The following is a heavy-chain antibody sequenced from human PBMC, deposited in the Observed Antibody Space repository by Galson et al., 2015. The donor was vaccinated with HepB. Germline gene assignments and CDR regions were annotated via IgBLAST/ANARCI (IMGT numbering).Heavy chain of an antibody. CDR2: IIPILGIA. CDR1: GGTFSSYT. V-gene: IGHV1-69*02. Sequence: SVKVSCKASGGTFSSYTISWVRQAPGQGLEWMGRIIPILGIANYAQKFQGRVTITADKSTSTAYMELSSLRSEDTAVYYCASLLPPVYYGSGSYHLNYWGQGTLVTVSS. D-gene: IGHD3-10*01. CDR3: ASLLPPVYYGSGSYHLNY. J-gene: IGHJ4*02.